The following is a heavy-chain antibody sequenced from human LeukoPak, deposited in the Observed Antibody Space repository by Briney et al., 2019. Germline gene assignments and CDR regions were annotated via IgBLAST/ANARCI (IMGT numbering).Heavy chain of an antibody. CDR3: AREGSPGTAIADAFDI. Sequence: ASVKVSCKASGYTFTGYYMHWVRQAPGQGLEWMGWINPNSGGTNYAQKFQGRVTMTRDTSISTAYMELSRLRSDDTAVYYCAREGSPGTAIADAFDIWGQGTMVTASS. V-gene: IGHV1-2*02. CDR1: GYTFTGYY. CDR2: INPNSGGT. D-gene: IGHD5-18*01. J-gene: IGHJ3*02.